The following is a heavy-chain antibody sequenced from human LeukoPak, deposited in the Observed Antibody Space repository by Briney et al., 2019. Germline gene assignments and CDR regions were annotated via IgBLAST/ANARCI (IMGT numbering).Heavy chain of an antibody. CDR3: ASLLQGDGMDV. V-gene: IGHV3-33*01. D-gene: IGHD4-11*01. CDR1: GFTFSSYG. Sequence: GGSLRLSCAASGFTFSSYGMHWVRQAPGKGLEWVAVIWYDGSNKYYADSVKGRFTISSDNSKNTLYLQMNSLTAEDTAVYYCASLLQGDGMDVWGKGTTVTVSS. CDR2: IWYDGSNK. J-gene: IGHJ6*04.